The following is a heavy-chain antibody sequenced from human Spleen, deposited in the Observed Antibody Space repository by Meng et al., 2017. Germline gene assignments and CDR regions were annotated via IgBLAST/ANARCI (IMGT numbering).Heavy chain of an antibody. CDR2: ISVYNGNT. D-gene: IGHD1-14*01. J-gene: IGHJ5*02. V-gene: IGHV1-18*01. CDR3: ARGFFLPNQCPRRDWFDP. CDR1: GYTFSSYG. Sequence: ASVKVSCKASGYTFSSYGISWVRQAPGQGLEWMGWISVYNGNTNYAQKLQGRVTMTTDTSTSTAYMELRSLRSDDTAVYYCARGFFLPNQCPRRDWFDPWGQGTLVTVSS.